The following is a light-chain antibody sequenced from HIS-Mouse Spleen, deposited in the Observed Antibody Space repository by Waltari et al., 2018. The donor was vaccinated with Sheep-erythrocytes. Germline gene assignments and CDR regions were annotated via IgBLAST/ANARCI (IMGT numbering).Light chain of an antibody. V-gene: IGLV2-8*01. Sequence: QSALTQPPSASGSPGQSVTISCTGTISDVGGYNYVSWYQQHPGKAPKLMIYEVSKRPSGVPDRFSGSKSGNMASLTVSGLQAEDEADYYCSSYAGSNNLVFGGGTKLTVL. CDR1: ISDVGGYNY. CDR2: EVS. J-gene: IGLJ2*01. CDR3: SSYAGSNNLV.